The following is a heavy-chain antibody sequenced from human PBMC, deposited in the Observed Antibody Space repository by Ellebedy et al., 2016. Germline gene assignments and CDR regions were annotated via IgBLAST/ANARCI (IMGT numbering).Heavy chain of an antibody. V-gene: IGHV1-8*01. CDR3: AADLGELQSY. Sequence: ASVKVSXKASGYTFTSYDINWVRQATGQGLEWMGWMNPNSGNTGYAQKFQGRVTITRDMSTSTAYMELSSLRSEDTAVYYCAADLGELQSYWGQGTLVTVSS. CDR1: GYTFTSYD. D-gene: IGHD1-26*01. CDR2: MNPNSGNT. J-gene: IGHJ4*02.